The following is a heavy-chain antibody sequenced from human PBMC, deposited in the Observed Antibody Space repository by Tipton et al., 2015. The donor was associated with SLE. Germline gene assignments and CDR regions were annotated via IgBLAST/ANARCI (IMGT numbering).Heavy chain of an antibody. D-gene: IGHD7-27*01. CDR3: ARLTPWGYDY. V-gene: IGHV4-61*02. CDR2: IYSSGAT. CDR1: GGSIISGIYY. Sequence: TLSLTCNVSGGSIISGIYYWTWMRQPAGKGLEWIGRIYSSGATSYNPSLKSRVTISVDTSKNHFSLSLISVTAADTAVYYCARLTPWGYDYWGPGMLVTVSS. J-gene: IGHJ4*02.